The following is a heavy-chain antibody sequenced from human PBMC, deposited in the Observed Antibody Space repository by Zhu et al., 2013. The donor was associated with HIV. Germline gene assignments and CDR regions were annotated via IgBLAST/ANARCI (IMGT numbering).Heavy chain of an antibody. CDR3: ARDRTLGSPRTYAMDV. Sequence: QVLLVQSGAEVKKPGASVKVSCKASGYSFTGYYMHWVRQAPGQGLEWMGWINPNSGGTDYAQKFQGRVTMTRDTSINTAYMELSWLRSDDTAVYYCARDRTLGSPRTYAMDVVGPRDHGHRLL. J-gene: IGHJ6*02. V-gene: IGHV1-2*02. CDR2: INPNSGGT. D-gene: IGHD1-1*01. CDR1: GYSFTGYY.